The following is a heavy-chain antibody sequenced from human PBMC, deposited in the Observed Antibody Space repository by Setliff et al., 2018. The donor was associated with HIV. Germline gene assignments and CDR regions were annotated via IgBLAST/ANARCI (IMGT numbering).Heavy chain of an antibody. D-gene: IGHD6-19*01. V-gene: IGHV3-11*04. CDR3: AREVSVAGTLYYGMDV. Sequence: LSLSCAASGFTFSDYYMSWIRQAPGKGLEWVSYISSSGGTKYYADSVKGRYTISRDNAKKSLYLQMNSLRGEDTAIYYCAREVSVAGTLYYGMDVWGQGTTVTVSS. J-gene: IGHJ6*02. CDR1: GFTFSDYY. CDR2: ISSSGGTK.